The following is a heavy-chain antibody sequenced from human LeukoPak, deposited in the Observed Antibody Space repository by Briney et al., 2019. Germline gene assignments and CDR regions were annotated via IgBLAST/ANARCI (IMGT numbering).Heavy chain of an antibody. CDR2: IKGKGDGGTT. J-gene: IGHJ4*02. D-gene: IGHD1-14*01. Sequence: GGSLRLSCAASGLTFSNAWMSWVRQAPGKGLEWVGRIKGKGDGGTTDYAAPVKGRFTISRDDSKNTLYLQMNSLKSEDTAVYYCTTELDVRPNHYWGQGTLVTVSS. CDR1: GLTFSNAW. V-gene: IGHV3-15*01. CDR3: TTELDVRPNHY.